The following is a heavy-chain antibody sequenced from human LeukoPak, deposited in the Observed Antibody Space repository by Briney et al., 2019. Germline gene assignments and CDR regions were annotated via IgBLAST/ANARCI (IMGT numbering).Heavy chain of an antibody. D-gene: IGHD2-21*02. J-gene: IGHJ4*02. CDR3: ARDGPLGVTDFDY. V-gene: IGHV3-21*01. CDR2: ISSSSSYI. Sequence: KAGGSLRLSCAASGFTFSSYTMNWVRQAPGKGLECVSSISSSSSYIYYADSVKGRITISRDNAKNSLYLQMNSLRAEDTAVYYCARDGPLGVTDFDYWGQGTLVTVSS. CDR1: GFTFSSYT.